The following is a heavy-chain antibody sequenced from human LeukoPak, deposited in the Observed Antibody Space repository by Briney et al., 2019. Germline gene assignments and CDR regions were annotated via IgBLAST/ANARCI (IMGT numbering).Heavy chain of an antibody. D-gene: IGHD2-15*01. CDR1: GGSISSGDYY. CDR2: IYYSGST. CDR3: ARSVAANYYFDY. J-gene: IGHJ4*02. Sequence: SETLSLTCTVSGGSISSGDYYWSWIRQPPGKGLEWIGYIYYSGSTYYNPSLKSRVTISVDTSKNQFSLKLSSVTAADTAVYYCARSVAANYYFDYWGQGTLVTVSS. V-gene: IGHV4-30-4*01.